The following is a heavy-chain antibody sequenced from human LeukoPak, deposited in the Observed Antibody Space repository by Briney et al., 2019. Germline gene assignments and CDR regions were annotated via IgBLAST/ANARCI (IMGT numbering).Heavy chain of an antibody. V-gene: IGHV4-38-2*02. CDR3: AKPMIRGVITFAFDY. Sequence: SETLSLTCTVSGYSISSGYYWGWIRQPPGKGLEWIGSIYHSGRTYYNPSLKSRVTISVDTSKNQFSLKLSSVTAADTGVYFCAKPMIRGVITFAFDYWGQGTLVTVSS. D-gene: IGHD3-10*01. CDR2: IYHSGRT. CDR1: GYSISSGYY. J-gene: IGHJ4*02.